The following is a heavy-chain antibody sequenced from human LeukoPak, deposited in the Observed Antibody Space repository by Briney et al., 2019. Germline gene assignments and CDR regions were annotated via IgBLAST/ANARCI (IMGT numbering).Heavy chain of an antibody. Sequence: SETLSLTCTVSGGSISSYYWSWIRQPAGKGLEWIGRIYTSGSTNYNPSLKSRVTMSVDTSKNQFSLKLSSVTAADTAVYYCARERGYYYDSSGYYPTIDFDYWGQGTLVTVSS. CDR2: IYTSGST. V-gene: IGHV4-4*07. J-gene: IGHJ4*02. CDR3: ARERGYYYDSSGYYPTIDFDY. D-gene: IGHD3-22*01. CDR1: GGSISSYY.